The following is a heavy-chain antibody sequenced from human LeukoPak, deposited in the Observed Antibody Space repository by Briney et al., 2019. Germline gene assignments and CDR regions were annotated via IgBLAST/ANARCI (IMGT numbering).Heavy chain of an antibody. Sequence: ASVKVSCKASGYTFTDYDVNWVRQAPGQGLEWVGWMTPNSGNTGSTQKFQDRLTMTRDTSISTAYLELSSLRSEDTAVYYCARVPRYYHGPIDYWGQGTLVTVS. J-gene: IGHJ4*02. CDR2: MTPNSGNT. CDR1: GYTFTDYD. V-gene: IGHV1-8*01. D-gene: IGHD1-26*01. CDR3: ARVPRYYHGPIDY.